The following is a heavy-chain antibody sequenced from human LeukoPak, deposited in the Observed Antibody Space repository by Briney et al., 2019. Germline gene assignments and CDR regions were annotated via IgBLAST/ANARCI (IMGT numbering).Heavy chain of an antibody. V-gene: IGHV3-30*18. CDR3: AKDWGYGSGMDAMDV. D-gene: IGHD3-10*01. CDR2: ISYDGSNK. J-gene: IGHJ6*02. Sequence: PGGSLRLSCAASGFTFSSYGTFSRCGMHWVRQAPGKGLEWVALISYDGSNKYYADSVKGRFTISRDNSKNTLYLQMNSLRAEDTAVYYCAKDWGYGSGMDAMDVWGQGTTVTVFS. CDR1: GFTFSSYGTFSRCG.